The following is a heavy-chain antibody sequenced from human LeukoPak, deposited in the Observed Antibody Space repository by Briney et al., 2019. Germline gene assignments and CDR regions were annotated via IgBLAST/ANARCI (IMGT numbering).Heavy chain of an antibody. Sequence: GGSLRLSCAASGFTFDDYAMHWVRQAPGKGLGWISGISWNSGSIGYADSVKGRFTISRDNAKNSLYLQMNSLRAEDTALYYCAKDIYYDSSGYFDYWGQGTLVTVSS. CDR3: AKDIYYDSSGYFDY. CDR1: GFTFDDYA. V-gene: IGHV3-9*01. J-gene: IGHJ4*02. CDR2: ISWNSGSI. D-gene: IGHD3-22*01.